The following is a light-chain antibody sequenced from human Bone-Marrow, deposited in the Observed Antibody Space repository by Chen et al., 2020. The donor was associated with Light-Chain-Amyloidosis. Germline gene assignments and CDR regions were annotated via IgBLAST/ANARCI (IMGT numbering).Light chain of an antibody. V-gene: IGLV3-25*03. Sequence: SHELTPPPSVPAAPGQQDRINGSGDDSTTKYAYWYQQKPGQAPVLVIHRDTERPSGISERFSGSSSGTTATLTISGVQAEDEADYHCQSADSSGTYEVIFGGGTKLTVL. CDR2: RDT. J-gene: IGLJ2*01. CDR3: QSADSSGTYEVI. CDR1: DSTTKY.